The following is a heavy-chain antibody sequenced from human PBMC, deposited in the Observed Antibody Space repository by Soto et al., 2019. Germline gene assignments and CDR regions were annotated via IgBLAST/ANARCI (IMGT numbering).Heavy chain of an antibody. J-gene: IGHJ6*02. D-gene: IGHD2-2*02. CDR1: GFTFGGYA. V-gene: IGHV3-49*04. Sequence: PGGSLRLSCTASGFTFGGYAMSWVRQAPGKGLEWVGFIRSKAYGGTTEYAASVKGRFTISRDDSKSIAYLQMNSLKTEDTAVYYCTSEIVVVPAAISPESGYHYYGMDVWGQGTKVTVYS. CDR2: IRSKAYGGTT. CDR3: TSEIVVVPAAISPESGYHYYGMDV.